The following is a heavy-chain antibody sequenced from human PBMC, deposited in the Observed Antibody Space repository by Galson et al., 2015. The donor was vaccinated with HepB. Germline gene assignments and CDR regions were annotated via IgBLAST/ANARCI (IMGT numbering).Heavy chain of an antibody. D-gene: IGHD1-7*01. V-gene: IGHV1-18*01. CDR1: GYDFNKYG. J-gene: IGHJ6*02. Sequence: SVKVSCKASGYDFNKYGLSWVRQAPGQGLEWMGWVSGYDGSANYAPKFQGRVTMTTQKSTGTAFMEMRRLRSDDTAVYCCARDSRLELQLNNYYSYGMDVWGQGTAVIVS. CDR3: ARDSRLELQLNNYYSYGMDV. CDR2: VSGYDGSA.